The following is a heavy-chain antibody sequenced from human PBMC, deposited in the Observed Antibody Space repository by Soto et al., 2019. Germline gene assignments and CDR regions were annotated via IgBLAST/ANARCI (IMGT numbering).Heavy chain of an antibody. CDR3: ANGAHGQATHKNPYYGLDV. CDR1: GGTFSSYA. J-gene: IGHJ6*02. CDR2: IIPIFGTA. D-gene: IGHD2-8*01. Sequence: KVSCKASGGTFSSYAISWVRQAPGQGLEWMGGIIPIFGTANYAQKFQGRVTITADKSTSTAYMELSSLRSEDTAGYYCANGAHGQATHKNPYYGLDVWGQGTTVTVSS. V-gene: IGHV1-69*06.